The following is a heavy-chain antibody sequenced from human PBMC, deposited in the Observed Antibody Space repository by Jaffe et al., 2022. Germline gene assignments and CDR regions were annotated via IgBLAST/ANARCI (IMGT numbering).Heavy chain of an antibody. CDR3: ARGVGTYYDILTSGWFDP. V-gene: IGHV4-34*01. Sequence: QVQLQQWGAGLLKPSETLSLTCAVYGGSFSGYYWSWIRQPPGKGLEWIGEINHSGSTNYNPSLKSRVTISVDTSKNQFSLKLSSVTAADTAVYYCARGVGTYYDILTSGWFDPWGQGTLVTVSS. J-gene: IGHJ5*02. CDR1: GGSFSGYY. CDR2: INHSGST. D-gene: IGHD3-9*01.